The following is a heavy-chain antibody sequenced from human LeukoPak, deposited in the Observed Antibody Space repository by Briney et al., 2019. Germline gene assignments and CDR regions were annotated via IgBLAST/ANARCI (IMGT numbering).Heavy chain of an antibody. Sequence: ASVKVSCKASGYTFTGYYMHWVRQAPGQGLEWMGWINPNSGGTNYAQKFQGRATMTRDTSISTAYMELSRLRSDDTAVYYCARDYTSGTIFGVVIISYYYGMDVWGQGTTVTVSS. CDR2: INPNSGGT. J-gene: IGHJ6*02. CDR3: ARDYTSGTIFGVVIISYYYGMDV. D-gene: IGHD3-3*01. V-gene: IGHV1-2*02. CDR1: GYTFTGYY.